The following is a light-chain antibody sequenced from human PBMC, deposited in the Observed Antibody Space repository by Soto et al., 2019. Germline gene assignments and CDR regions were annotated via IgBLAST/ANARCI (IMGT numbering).Light chain of an antibody. CDR2: DAS. Sequence: EIVLTQSPGTLSFSPGERATLSCRASQSVSSSHLAWYQHKPGQAPRLLIYDASTRATGISGSFSASGSGTDSTINLSSLHFDDFEVYYCRKYPRWTLTFGGRTKV. J-gene: IGKJ4*01. V-gene: IGKV3-20*01. CDR1: QSVSSSH. CDR3: RKYPRWTLT.